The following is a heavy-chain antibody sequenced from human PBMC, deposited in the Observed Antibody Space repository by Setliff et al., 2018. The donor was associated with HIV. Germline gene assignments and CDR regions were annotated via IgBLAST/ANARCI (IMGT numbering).Heavy chain of an antibody. CDR1: GGSMSTYY. Sequence: KLRKTLSLTCSVSGGSMSTYYWSWIRQPAGKRLEWIGRVYTSGSTIYNPSLRSRVTMSVDTSKNQFSLTLTSVTAADTAVYYCARDQGESTWSYWFDPWGQGTQVTVSS. CDR3: ARDQGESTWSYWFDP. J-gene: IGHJ5*02. V-gene: IGHV4-4*07. D-gene: IGHD6-13*01. CDR2: VYTSGST.